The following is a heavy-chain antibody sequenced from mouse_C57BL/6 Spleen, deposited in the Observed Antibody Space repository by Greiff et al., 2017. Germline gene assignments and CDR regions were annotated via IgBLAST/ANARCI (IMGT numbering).Heavy chain of an antibody. V-gene: IGHV3-6*01. CDR3: ASYYRGVFDY. D-gene: IGHD2-12*01. J-gene: IGHJ2*01. CDR2: ISYDGSN. CDR1: GYSITSGYY. Sequence: EVKVEESGPGLVKPSQSLSLTCSVTGYSITSGYYWNWIRQFPGNKLEWMGYISYDGSNNYNPSLKNRISITRDTSKNQFFLKLNSVTTEDTATYYCASYYRGVFDYWGQGTTLTVSS.